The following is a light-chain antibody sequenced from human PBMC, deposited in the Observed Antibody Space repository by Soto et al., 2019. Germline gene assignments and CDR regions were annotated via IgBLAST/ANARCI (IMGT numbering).Light chain of an antibody. V-gene: IGLV2-11*01. CDR2: DVS. Sequence: QSALTQPXSXSXXPXQXVTIXCAGTXSDVGAYNWVSWYQQHPGKVPKLIIYDVSRRPSGVPDRFSGSKSGNTASLTISGLQADDEADYYCCSYAGSYTLVFGGGTKLTVL. J-gene: IGLJ3*02. CDR1: XSDVGAYNW. CDR3: CSYAGSYTLV.